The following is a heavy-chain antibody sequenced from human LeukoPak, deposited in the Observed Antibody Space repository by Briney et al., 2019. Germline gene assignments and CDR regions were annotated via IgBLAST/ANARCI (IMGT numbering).Heavy chain of an antibody. CDR1: GGSISSYY. Sequence: SETLSLTCTVSGGSISSYYWSWIRQPPGKGLEWIGYIYYSGRPNYNPSLKSRVTISVDTSRNQFSLKLSSVTAADTAVYYCARQLWFGELFHPSYFDLWGRGTLVTVSS. CDR3: ARQLWFGELFHPSYFDL. V-gene: IGHV4-59*08. CDR2: IYYSGRP. D-gene: IGHD3-10*01. J-gene: IGHJ2*01.